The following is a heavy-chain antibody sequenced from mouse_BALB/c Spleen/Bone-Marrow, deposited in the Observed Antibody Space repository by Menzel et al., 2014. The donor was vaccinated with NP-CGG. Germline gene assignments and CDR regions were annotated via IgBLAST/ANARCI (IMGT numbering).Heavy chain of an antibody. CDR3: ARHGITRLLDY. V-gene: IGHV5-9-1*01. Sequence: EVMLVESGGGLVEPGGSLKLSCAASGFTFSSYAMTWVRQTPEKRLEWVATISSGGSYTYYPDSVKGRFTISRDNAKNTLYLQMSSLRSEDTAMYYCARHGITRLLDYWGQGTTLTVSS. J-gene: IGHJ2*01. CDR1: GFTFSSYA. CDR2: ISSGGSYT. D-gene: IGHD2-4*01.